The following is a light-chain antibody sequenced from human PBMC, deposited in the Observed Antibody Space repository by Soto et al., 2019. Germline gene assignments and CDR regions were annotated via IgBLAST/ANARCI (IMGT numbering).Light chain of an antibody. V-gene: IGLV2-23*02. CDR2: DVT. CDR1: NNDVGSYDL. J-gene: IGLJ2*01. Sequence: QSALTQPASVSGSPGQSITISCTGTNNDVGSYDLVSWYRQSPGEAPKLIIYDVTKRPSGVSDRFSASKSGNTASLTISGLQPEDEADSYCSSYPGLATYVLFGGGTKFTVL. CDR3: SSYPGLATYVL.